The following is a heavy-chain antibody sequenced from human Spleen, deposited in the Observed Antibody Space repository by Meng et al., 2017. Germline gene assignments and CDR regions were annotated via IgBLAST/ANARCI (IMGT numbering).Heavy chain of an antibody. CDR3: ARGYSGSQTGYFDY. Sequence: SETLSLTCTVSGGSISSGSYYWSWIRQPAGKGLEWIGRIYTSGSTNYNPSLKSRVTISVDTSKNQFSLKLSSVTAADTAVYYCARGYSGSQTGYFDYWGQGTLVTVSS. CDR1: GGSISSGSYY. D-gene: IGHD1-26*01. CDR2: IYTSGST. V-gene: IGHV4-61*02. J-gene: IGHJ4*02.